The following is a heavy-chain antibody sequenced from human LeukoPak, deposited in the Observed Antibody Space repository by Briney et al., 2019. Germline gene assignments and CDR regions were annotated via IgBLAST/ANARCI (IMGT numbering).Heavy chain of an antibody. CDR1: GYSFTSYW. Sequence: GESLKISCKGSGYSFTSYWIGWVRQMPGKGLEWMGIIYPGDSDTRYSPSFQGQVTISADKSISTAYLQWSSLKASDTAMYYCARGGYDSSGYYVGGWFDPWGQGTLVTVSS. CDR2: IYPGDSDT. J-gene: IGHJ5*02. CDR3: ARGGYDSSGYYVGGWFDP. D-gene: IGHD3-22*01. V-gene: IGHV5-51*01.